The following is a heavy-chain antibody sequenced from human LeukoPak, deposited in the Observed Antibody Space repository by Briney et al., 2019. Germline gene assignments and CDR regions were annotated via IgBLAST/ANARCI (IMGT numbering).Heavy chain of an antibody. CDR3: ARDLGYCSSTSCYKGFDP. CDR1: GFTFSSYG. CDR2: IRYDGSNK. J-gene: IGHJ5*02. V-gene: IGHV3-30*02. D-gene: IGHD2-2*02. Sequence: GGSLRLSCAASGFTFSSYGMHWVRQAPGKGLEWVAFIRYDGSNKYYADSVKGRFTISRDNSKNTLYLQMNSLRAEDTAVYYCARDLGYCSSTSCYKGFDPWGQGTLVTVSS.